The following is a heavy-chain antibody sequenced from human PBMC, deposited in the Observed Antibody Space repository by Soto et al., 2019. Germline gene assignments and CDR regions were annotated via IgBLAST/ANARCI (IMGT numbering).Heavy chain of an antibody. CDR1: GGSISSSSDY. Sequence: SLTCTVSGGSISSSSDYWGWIRQPPGKGLEWIGSIYYSGSTYYNPSLKSRVTISVDTSKNQFSLTLSSVTAADTAVYYCARKPYYYDSKGYFDYWGQGTLVTVSS. V-gene: IGHV4-39*01. CDR3: ARKPYYYDSKGYFDY. CDR2: IYYSGST. D-gene: IGHD3-22*01. J-gene: IGHJ4*02.